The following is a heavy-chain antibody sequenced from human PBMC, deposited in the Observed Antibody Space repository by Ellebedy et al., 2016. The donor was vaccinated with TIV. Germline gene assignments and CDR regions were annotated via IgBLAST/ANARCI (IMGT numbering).Heavy chain of an antibody. D-gene: IGHD1-7*01. J-gene: IGHJ3*02. CDR2: IYYSGST. V-gene: IGHV4-39*01. CDR3: ARRLITGSTAFDI. CDR1: GGSISSSSYY. Sequence: SETLSLTCTVAGGSISSSSYYWGWIRQPPGKGLEWIGSIYYSGSTYYNPPLKSRVTISVDTSKNQFSLNLNSVTAADTAVYYCARRLITGSTAFDIWGQGTMVTVSS.